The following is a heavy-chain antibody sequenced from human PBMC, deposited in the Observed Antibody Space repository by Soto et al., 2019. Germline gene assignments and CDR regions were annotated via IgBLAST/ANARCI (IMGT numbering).Heavy chain of an antibody. D-gene: IGHD3-16*01. Sequence: GGSLRLSCAASGFTFSNAWMSWVRQGPGKGLEWVGRIKSKSDGGATDYAAAVKGRFTISRDDSKNTVYLHMNTLKSDDTAVYFCAPAPIKLWPFDYWGPGTLVTVSS. J-gene: IGHJ4*02. V-gene: IGHV3-15*01. CDR1: GFTFSNAW. CDR2: IKSKSDGGAT. CDR3: APAPIKLWPFDY.